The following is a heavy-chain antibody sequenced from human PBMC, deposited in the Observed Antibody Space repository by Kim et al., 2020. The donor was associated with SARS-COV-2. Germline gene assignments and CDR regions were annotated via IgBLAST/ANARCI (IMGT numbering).Heavy chain of an antibody. CDR3: AKGVINSGFDY. V-gene: IGHV3-23*01. CDR2: ISWDGTRT. D-gene: IGHD1-26*01. J-gene: IGHJ4*02. CDR1: GFTFSTSP. Sequence: GGSLRLSCAASGFTFSTSPMGWVRQAPGKGLEWVSRISWDGTRTYYADSVKGRVTMSSDKSRNTLYLHMNNLRVEDTVVYYCAKGVINSGFDYWGQGTQVTVSS.